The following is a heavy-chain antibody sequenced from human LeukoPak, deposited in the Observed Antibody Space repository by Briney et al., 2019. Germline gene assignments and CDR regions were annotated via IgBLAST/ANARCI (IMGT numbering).Heavy chain of an antibody. V-gene: IGHV3-20*04. D-gene: IGHD1-26*01. Sequence: GGSLRLSCAASGFTFSSYGMHWVRQAPGKGLEWVSGINWNGGSTGYADSVKGRFTISRDNAKNSLYLQMNSLRAEDTALYYCARTRLRGSDWDAFDIWGQGTMVTVSS. CDR1: GFTFSSYG. CDR2: INWNGGST. J-gene: IGHJ3*02. CDR3: ARTRLRGSDWDAFDI.